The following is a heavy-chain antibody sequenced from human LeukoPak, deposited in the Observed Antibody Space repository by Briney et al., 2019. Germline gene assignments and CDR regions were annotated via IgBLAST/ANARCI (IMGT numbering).Heavy chain of an antibody. Sequence: GGSLRLSCAASGFTFSNAWMSWVRQAPGKGLEWVALIRYDGSNKYYADSVKGRFTISRDNSKNTLYLQMNSLRAEDTAVYYCAKTVGSSWYFDYWGQGTLVTVSS. D-gene: IGHD6-13*01. CDR3: AKTVGSSWYFDY. J-gene: IGHJ4*02. V-gene: IGHV3-30*02. CDR2: IRYDGSNK. CDR1: GFTFSNAW.